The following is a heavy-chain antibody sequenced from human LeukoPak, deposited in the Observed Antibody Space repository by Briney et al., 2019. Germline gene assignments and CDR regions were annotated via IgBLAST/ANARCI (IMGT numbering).Heavy chain of an antibody. CDR1: GFTFSSNW. J-gene: IGHJ4*02. D-gene: IGHD4-17*01. CDR2: INSDVSST. V-gene: IGHV3-74*01. Sequence: GGSLRLSCATSGFTFSSNWMHWVRQTPGKGLVWVSRINSDVSSTSYADSVKGRFTISRDNAKDTLYLQMNSLRAEDTAVYYCARSPLTVTTRLHFDYWGQGTLVAVSS. CDR3: ARSPLTVTTRLHFDY.